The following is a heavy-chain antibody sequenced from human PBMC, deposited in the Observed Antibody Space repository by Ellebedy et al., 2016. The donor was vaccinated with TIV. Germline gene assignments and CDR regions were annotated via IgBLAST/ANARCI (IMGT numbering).Heavy chain of an antibody. V-gene: IGHV4-34*01. CDR1: GGSFSGYY. CDR2: INHSGNT. Sequence: MPSETLSLTCAVYGGSFSGYYWSWIRQPPGKGLAWIGEINHSGNTNYNLSLKSRVTIDTSKNQFSLKLISVTAADTAVYYCARGRGTMVRGVMKYYYYYGMDVWGQGTTVTVSS. D-gene: IGHD3-10*01. J-gene: IGHJ6*02. CDR3: ARGRGTMVRGVMKYYYYYGMDV.